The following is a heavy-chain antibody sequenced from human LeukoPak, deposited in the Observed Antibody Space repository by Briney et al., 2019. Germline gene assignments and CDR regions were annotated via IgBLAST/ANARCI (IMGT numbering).Heavy chain of an antibody. V-gene: IGHV4-61*01. D-gene: IGHD2-8*01. J-gene: IGHJ4*02. CDR3: ARDPADGYFDY. CDR2: IYYSGST. CDR1: GGSFNSSSYY. Sequence: SETLSLTCSVSGGSFNSSSYYWVWIRQPPGKGLEWIGYIYYSGSTNYNPSLKSRVTISVDTSKNQFSLKLSSVTAADTAVYYCARDPADGYFDYWGQGTLVTVSS.